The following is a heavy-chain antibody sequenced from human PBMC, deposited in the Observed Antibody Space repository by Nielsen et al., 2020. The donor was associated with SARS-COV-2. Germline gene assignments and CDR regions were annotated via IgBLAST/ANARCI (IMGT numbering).Heavy chain of an antibody. J-gene: IGHJ6*02. CDR2: IYYSGST. CDR3: ARGRMVRGVIYTYYYGMDV. CDR1: GGSISSYY. Sequence: GSLRLSCTVSGGSISSYYWSWIRQPPGKGLEWIGYIYYSGSTNYNPSLKSRVTISVDTSKNQFSLKLSSVTAADTAVYYCARGRMVRGVIYTYYYGMDVWGQGTTVTVSS. D-gene: IGHD3-10*01. V-gene: IGHV4-59*12.